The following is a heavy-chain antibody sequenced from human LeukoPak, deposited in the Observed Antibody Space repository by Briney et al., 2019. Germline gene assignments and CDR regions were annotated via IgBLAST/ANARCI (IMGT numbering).Heavy chain of an antibody. J-gene: IGHJ6*03. CDR3: AKDKGRGYYYYMDV. CDR2: ISWDGGST. V-gene: IGHV3-43D*03. Sequence: GGSLRLSCAASGFTFDDYAMHWVRQAPGKGLEWVSLISWDGGSTYYADSVKGRFTISRDNSKNSLYLQMNSLRAEDTALYYCAKDKGRGYYYYMDVWGKGTTVTVSS. D-gene: IGHD3-10*01. CDR1: GFTFDDYA.